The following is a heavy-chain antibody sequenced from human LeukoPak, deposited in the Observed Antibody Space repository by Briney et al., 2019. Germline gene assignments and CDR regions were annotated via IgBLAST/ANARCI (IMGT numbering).Heavy chain of an antibody. CDR2: IYYSGST. D-gene: IGHD3-3*01. V-gene: IGHV4-39*01. J-gene: IGHJ6*03. CDR3: ARQERFHVMDV. Sequence: SETLSLTCTVSGGSISSSSYYWGWIRQPPGKGLEWIGSIYYSGSTYYNPSLKSRVTISVDTSKNQFSLKLSSVTAADTAVYYCARQERFHVMDVWGKGTTVTVSS. CDR1: GGSISSSSYY.